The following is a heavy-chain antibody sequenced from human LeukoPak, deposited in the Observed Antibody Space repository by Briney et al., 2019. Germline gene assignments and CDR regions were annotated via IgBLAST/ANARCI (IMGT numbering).Heavy chain of an antibody. V-gene: IGHV3-73*01. CDR3: TRRVDSGYYYDPKTQTPDY. J-gene: IGHJ4*02. CDR1: GFTFSGSA. D-gene: IGHD3-22*01. Sequence: GGSLRLSCAASGFTFSGSAMHWVRQASGKGLEWVGRIRSKANSYATAYAASVTGRFTISRDDSKNTAYLQMNSLKTEDTAVYYCTRRVDSGYYYDPKTQTPDYWGQGTLVTVSS. CDR2: IRSKANSYAT.